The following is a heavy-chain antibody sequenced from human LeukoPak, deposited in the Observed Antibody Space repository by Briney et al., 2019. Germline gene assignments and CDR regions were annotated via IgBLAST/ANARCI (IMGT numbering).Heavy chain of an antibody. Sequence: PGRSLRLSCAASGFTLSSYAMHWVRQAPGKGLEWVAVVSYDGTNIYYSDSVKGRFTISRDNSKNTLYLQMNSLRSEDTAVYYCTKPGTLVRGLYYFDYWGQGALVTVSS. CDR3: TKPGTLVRGLYYFDY. V-gene: IGHV3-30*18. D-gene: IGHD4/OR15-4a*01. J-gene: IGHJ4*02. CDR1: GFTLSSYA. CDR2: VSYDGTNI.